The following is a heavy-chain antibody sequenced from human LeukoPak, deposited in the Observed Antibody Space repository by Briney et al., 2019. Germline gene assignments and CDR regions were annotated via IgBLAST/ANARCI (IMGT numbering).Heavy chain of an antibody. J-gene: IGHJ3*02. CDR3: ARAPLSGTYYTDAFDI. V-gene: IGHV4-39*07. CDR2: IYYSGNT. Sequence: SETLSLTCTVSGGSISSSNYYWGWIRQPPGKGLEWIGSIYYSGNTYYNPSLKSRVTISVDASKNQFSLTLTSVTAADTAVYFCARAPLSGTYYTDAFDIWGQGTMVTVSS. CDR1: GGSISSSNYY. D-gene: IGHD1-26*01.